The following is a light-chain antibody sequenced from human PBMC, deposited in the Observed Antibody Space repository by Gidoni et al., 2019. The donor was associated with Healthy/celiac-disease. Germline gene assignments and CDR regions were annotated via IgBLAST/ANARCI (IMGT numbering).Light chain of an antibody. CDR2: AAS. CDR1: QSISSY. J-gene: IGKJ1*01. V-gene: IGKV1-39*01. CDR3: QQSYSTPRT. Sequence: DIQMTQSPSSLSASVGDRVTITCRASQSISSYLNWYQQKPGKAPKLLIYAASSLQSGVPSRFSGSGSGTDFTHTISSLQPEDFATYYCQQSYSTPRTFXQXTKVEIK.